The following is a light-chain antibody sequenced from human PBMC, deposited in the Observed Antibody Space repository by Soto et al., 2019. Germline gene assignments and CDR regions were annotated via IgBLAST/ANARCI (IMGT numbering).Light chain of an antibody. J-gene: IGKJ2*01. Sequence: DIQMTQSPSSLSASLGDRVTITCRASESIRAWLAWYQQKPGKAPKLLIYKASTLHSGVPSRFSGSGSGTEFTLTISSLQPDDSATYCCHQYNRYSFTFGQGTKLEVK. CDR2: KAS. CDR1: ESIRAW. V-gene: IGKV1-5*03. CDR3: HQYNRYSFT.